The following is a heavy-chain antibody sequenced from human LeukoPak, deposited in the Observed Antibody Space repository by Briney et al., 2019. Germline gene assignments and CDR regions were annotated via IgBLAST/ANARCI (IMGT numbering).Heavy chain of an antibody. Sequence: GSLRLSCAASGFTVSSKYVTWVRQAPGKGLEWVSYISSSGSTIYYADSVKGRFTISRDNAKNSLYLQMNSLRAEDTAVYYCARGHRHSLYWGQGTLVTVSS. V-gene: IGHV3-48*04. CDR1: GFTVSSKY. CDR2: ISSSGSTI. CDR3: ARGHRHSLY. D-gene: IGHD5-18*01. J-gene: IGHJ4*02.